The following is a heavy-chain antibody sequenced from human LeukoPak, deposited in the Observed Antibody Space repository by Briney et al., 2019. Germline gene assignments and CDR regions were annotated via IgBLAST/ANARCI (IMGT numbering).Heavy chain of an antibody. CDR2: IYYSGST. Sequence: SETLSLTCTVSGGSISSSSYYWGWIRQPPGKGLEWIGYIYYSGSTNYNPSLKSRVTISVDTSKNQFSLKLTSVTAADTAMYYCARIFSSGWPYVDFWGQGTLATVS. J-gene: IGHJ4*02. CDR1: GGSISSSSYY. V-gene: IGHV4-61*05. CDR3: ARIFSSGWPYVDF. D-gene: IGHD6-19*01.